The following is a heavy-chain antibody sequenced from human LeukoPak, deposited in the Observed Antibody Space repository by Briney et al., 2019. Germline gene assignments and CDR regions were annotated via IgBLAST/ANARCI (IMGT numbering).Heavy chain of an antibody. CDR3: ARDGGYGDYCFDY. J-gene: IGHJ4*02. Sequence: AGTLRGYYAAPAFTDSSEWMSWLRQAPGKGQVWVANKKKDGSEKYKVNPVKGRFSISRDNAKNSVYLQMNSQRAEETAVYYCARDGGYGDYCFDYWGQGTLVTVSS. V-gene: IGHV3-7*01. D-gene: IGHD4-17*01. CDR1: AFTDSSEW. CDR2: KKKDGSEK.